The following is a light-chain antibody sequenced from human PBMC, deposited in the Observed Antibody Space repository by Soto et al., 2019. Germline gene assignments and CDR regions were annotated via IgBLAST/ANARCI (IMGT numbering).Light chain of an antibody. J-gene: IGLJ1*01. CDR2: DVY. CDR3: TSYTSTSTPYV. CDR1: STDVGLYTY. Sequence: QSALTQPASVSGCPGQSITISCAGTSTDVGLYTYVSWYQQHPGKAPKLIIYDVYNRPSGVSNRFSGSKSGNTASLTISGLQAEDEADYYCTSYTSTSTPYVFGGGTKLTVL. V-gene: IGLV2-14*01.